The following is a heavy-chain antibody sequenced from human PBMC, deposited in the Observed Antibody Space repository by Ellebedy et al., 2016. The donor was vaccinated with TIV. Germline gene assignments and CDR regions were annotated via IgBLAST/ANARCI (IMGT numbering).Heavy chain of an antibody. CDR2: IKQDASET. Sequence: GESLKISXRGSGFSFSDFWMNWVRQAPGEGLEWVGNIKQDASETLYVDSVKGRFTISRDNARNSLYLQINDLRAEDTAVYYCAGSWGWRHEYWGQGTLVTVSS. V-gene: IGHV3-7*01. D-gene: IGHD1-26*01. CDR1: GFSFSDFW. CDR3: AGSWGWRHEY. J-gene: IGHJ4*02.